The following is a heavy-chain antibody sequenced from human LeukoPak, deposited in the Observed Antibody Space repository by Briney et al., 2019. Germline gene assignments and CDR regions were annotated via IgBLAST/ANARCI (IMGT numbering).Heavy chain of an antibody. CDR2: INANNGDT. CDR3: ARRVHSSSWSSYFDY. V-gene: IGHV1-18*01. Sequence: ASVKVSCKASGYTFSSYGITWVRQAPGQGLEWMGWINANNGDTKYAQNLQGRVTMTRETSTSTAYMELRSLRSDDTAVYYCARRVHSSSWSSYFDYWGQETLVTVSS. D-gene: IGHD6-13*01. CDR1: GYTFSSYG. J-gene: IGHJ4*02.